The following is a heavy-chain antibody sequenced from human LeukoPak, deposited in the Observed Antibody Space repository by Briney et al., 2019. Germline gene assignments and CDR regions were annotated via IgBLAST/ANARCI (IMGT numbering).Heavy chain of an antibody. Sequence: GGSLRLSCAASGFSVTNNYMSWVRQAPGRGLEWVGRTRNKAKSYTTEYAASVKGRFSVSRDDSKNSLYLQMNSLKTEDTAVYYCARSGSSTQADLPYNAVDVWGQGTTVTVSS. D-gene: IGHD1-26*01. CDR2: TRNKAKSYTT. V-gene: IGHV3-72*01. CDR1: GFSVTNNY. CDR3: ARSGSSTQADLPYNAVDV. J-gene: IGHJ6*02.